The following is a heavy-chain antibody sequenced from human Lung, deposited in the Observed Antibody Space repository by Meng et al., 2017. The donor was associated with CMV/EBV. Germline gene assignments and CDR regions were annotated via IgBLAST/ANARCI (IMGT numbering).Heavy chain of an antibody. V-gene: IGHV3-23*01. CDR1: GFSFNSYA. Sequence: GESLKISCAASGFSFNSYAMTWVRQAPGKGLEWVSGISGSGGSTYYADSVKGRFTISRDNSKNTLFVQMNSLRAEDTAVYYCARFGGTGSSGRLGYGMDVWGQGTXVTVSS. D-gene: IGHD6-19*01. J-gene: IGHJ6*02. CDR2: ISGSGGST. CDR3: ARFGGTGSSGRLGYGMDV.